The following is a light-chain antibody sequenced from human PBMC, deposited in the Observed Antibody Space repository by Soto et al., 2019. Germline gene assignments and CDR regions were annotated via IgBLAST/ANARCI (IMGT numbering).Light chain of an antibody. CDR3: QQYYLYPPT. Sequence: DIQMTQSPSTLSASIGDRVTTTCRASQNIHMYLAWYQQKPGKAPKLLIYRTSILESGVSFRFSGSGSETEFSLAISSLQPDDFATYFCQQYYLYPPTFGQGTKVDI. CDR2: RTS. V-gene: IGKV1-5*03. J-gene: IGKJ1*01. CDR1: QNIHMY.